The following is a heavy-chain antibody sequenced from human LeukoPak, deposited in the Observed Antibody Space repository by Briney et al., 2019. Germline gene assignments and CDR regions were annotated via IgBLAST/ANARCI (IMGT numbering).Heavy chain of an antibody. Sequence: ASVKVSCKASGYTFTGYYMHWVRQAPGQGLEWMGWINPNSGGTNYAQKFQGRVTMTRDTSISTAYMELSRLRSDDTAVYCCARGGHHRGYSGYDYPDYWGQGTLVTVSS. CDR3: ARGGHHRGYSGYDYPDY. CDR2: INPNSGGT. D-gene: IGHD5-12*01. J-gene: IGHJ4*02. V-gene: IGHV1-2*02. CDR1: GYTFTGYY.